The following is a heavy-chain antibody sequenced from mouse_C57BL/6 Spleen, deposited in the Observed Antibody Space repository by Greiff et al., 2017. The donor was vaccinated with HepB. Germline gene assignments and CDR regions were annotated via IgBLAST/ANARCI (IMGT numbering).Heavy chain of an antibody. CDR1: GYAFSSYW. CDR2: IYPGDGDT. J-gene: IGHJ2*01. CDR3: ARSEKVLRFYFDY. D-gene: IGHD1-1*01. Sequence: VQLQQSGAELVKPGASVKISCKASGYAFSSYWMNWVKQRPGKGLEWIGQIYPGDGDTNYNGKFKGKATLTADKSSSTAYMQLSSLTSEDSAVYFCARSEKVLRFYFDYWGQGTTLTVSS. V-gene: IGHV1-80*01.